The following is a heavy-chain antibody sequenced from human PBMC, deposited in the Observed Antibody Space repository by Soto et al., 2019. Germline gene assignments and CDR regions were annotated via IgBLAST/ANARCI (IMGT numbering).Heavy chain of an antibody. CDR1: GYTFYSHS. CDR3: ARCIQGDYYYGMDV. V-gene: IGHV1-18*01. D-gene: IGHD5-18*01. CDR2: INGDYGNT. J-gene: IGHJ6*02. Sequence: QAQFVQSGAEVKKPGASVKVSCKASGYTFYSHSISWVRQAPGQGLEWMGRINGDYGNTQYAQKFRGRVTMTTDTSTTTVYMELTNLRSDDTAVYYCARCIQGDYYYGMDVWGQGTTVTVSS.